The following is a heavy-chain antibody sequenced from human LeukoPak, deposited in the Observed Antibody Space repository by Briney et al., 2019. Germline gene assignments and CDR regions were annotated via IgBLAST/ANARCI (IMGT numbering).Heavy chain of an antibody. CDR3: AKDYDSSSYYSTSANY. CDR2: ISGSGGST. D-gene: IGHD3-22*01. V-gene: IGHV3-23*01. J-gene: IGHJ4*02. CDR1: GFTFSSYA. Sequence: GGSLRLSCAASGFTFSSYAMSWVRQAPGKGLEWVSAISGSGGSTYYADSVKGRFTISRDNSKNTLYLQMNSLRAEDTAVYYCAKDYDSSSYYSTSANYWGQGTLVTVSS.